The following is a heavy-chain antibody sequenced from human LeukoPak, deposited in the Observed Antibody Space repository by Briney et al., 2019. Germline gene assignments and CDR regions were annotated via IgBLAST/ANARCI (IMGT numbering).Heavy chain of an antibody. CDR1: GGSISSYY. CDR3: ARISVGATVDY. J-gene: IGHJ4*02. Sequence: PSETLSLTCTVSGGSISSYYWSWIRQPPGKGLEWIGYIYYSGSTNYNPSLKSRVTISVDTSKNQFSLKLSSVTAADTAVYYCARISVGATVDYWGQGTLVTVSS. V-gene: IGHV4-59*01. D-gene: IGHD1-26*01. CDR2: IYYSGST.